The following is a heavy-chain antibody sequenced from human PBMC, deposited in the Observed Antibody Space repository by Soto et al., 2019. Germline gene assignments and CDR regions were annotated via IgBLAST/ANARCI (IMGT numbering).Heavy chain of an antibody. V-gene: IGHV1-69*01. J-gene: IGHJ6*02. D-gene: IGHD3-10*01. Sequence: QVQLVQSGAEVKKPGSSVKVSCKASGGTFSSYAISWVRQAPGQGLEWMGGIIRIFGTANYAQKFQGRVTITEDESTRTAYMELSSLRSEDTAVYYCARGRARFGELSEYYGMDVWGQGTTVTVSS. CDR3: ARGRARFGELSEYYGMDV. CDR1: GGTFSSYA. CDR2: IIRIFGTA.